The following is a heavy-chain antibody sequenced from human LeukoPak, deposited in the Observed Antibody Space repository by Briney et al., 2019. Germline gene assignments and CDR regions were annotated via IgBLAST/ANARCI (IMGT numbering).Heavy chain of an antibody. J-gene: IGHJ4*02. D-gene: IGHD4-17*01. CDR3: ARTYTVTGKIDY. CDR2: IYYSGST. V-gene: IGHV4-59*01. CDR1: GGSISSYY. Sequence: PSETLSLTCTVSGGSISSYYWSWIRQPPGKGPEWIGYIYYSGSTNYNPSLKSRVTISVDTSKNQFSLKLSSVTAADTAVYYCARTYTVTGKIDYWGQGTLVTVSS.